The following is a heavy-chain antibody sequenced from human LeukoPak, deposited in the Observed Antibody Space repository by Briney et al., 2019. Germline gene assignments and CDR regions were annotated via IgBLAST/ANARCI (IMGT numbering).Heavy chain of an antibody. CDR2: ISYDGSNK. CDR3: ARGGSGYGSGSYIFGSHFDY. J-gene: IGHJ4*02. V-gene: IGHV3-30-3*01. Sequence: PGRSLRLSCAASGFTFSSYAMHWVRQAPGKGLEWVAVISYDGSNKYYADSVKGRFTISRDNSKNTLYLQMNSLRAEDTAVYYCARGGSGYGSGSYIFGSHFDYWGQGTLVTVSS. D-gene: IGHD3-10*01. CDR1: GFTFSSYA.